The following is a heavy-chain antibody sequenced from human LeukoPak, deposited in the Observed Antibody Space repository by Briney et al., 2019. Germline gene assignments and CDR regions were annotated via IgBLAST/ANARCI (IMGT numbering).Heavy chain of an antibody. CDR3: AGILHSGWYASYLDY. V-gene: IGHV3-21*01. D-gene: IGHD6-19*01. CDR2: ISSSSSYI. J-gene: IGHJ4*02. Sequence: GGSLRLSCAASGFTFSSYSMNWVRQAPGKGLEWVSSISSSSSYIYYADSVKGRFTISRDNAKNSLYLQMNSLRAEGTAVYYCAGILHSGWYASYLDYWGQGTLVTVSS. CDR1: GFTFSSYS.